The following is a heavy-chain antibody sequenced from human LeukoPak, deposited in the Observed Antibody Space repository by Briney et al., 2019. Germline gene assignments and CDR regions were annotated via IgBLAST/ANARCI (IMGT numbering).Heavy chain of an antibody. CDR3: ARGEYSRFTKRFDP. J-gene: IGHJ5*02. CDR1: GFTFSSYS. Sequence: PGGSLRLSCAASGFTFSSYSMDWVRQAPRKGLEWVSSISSSSSYIYYADSVKGRFTISRDNAKNSLYLQMNSLRAEDTAVYYCARGEYSRFTKRFDPWGQGTLVTVSS. D-gene: IGHD6-6*01. V-gene: IGHV3-21*01. CDR2: ISSSSSYI.